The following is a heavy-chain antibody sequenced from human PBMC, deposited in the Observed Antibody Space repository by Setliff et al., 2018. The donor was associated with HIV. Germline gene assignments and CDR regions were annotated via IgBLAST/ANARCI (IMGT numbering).Heavy chain of an antibody. V-gene: IGHV4-39*07. J-gene: IGHJ4*02. D-gene: IGHD3-22*01. CDR3: AADSSGYTFDY. Sequence: SETLSLTCTVSGGSIITGTYYWGWIRQPPGKGLEWIGRMHYSGSTYYNPSLKSRVTISVDTSKNHFSLKLTSVTAADTAVYYCAADSSGYTFDYWGQGTLVTVSS. CDR2: MHYSGST. CDR1: GGSIITGTYY.